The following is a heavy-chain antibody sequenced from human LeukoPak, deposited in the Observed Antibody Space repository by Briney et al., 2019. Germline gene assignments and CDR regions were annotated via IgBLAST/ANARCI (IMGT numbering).Heavy chain of an antibody. Sequence: SETLSLTCTVSGGSISSYYWSWIRQPPGKGLEWIGYIYTSGSTNYNPSLKSRVTISVDTSKNQFSLKLSSVTAADTAVYYCARLGSSSLGPYVFRYYYYMDVWGKGTTVTVSS. CDR2: IYTSGST. D-gene: IGHD6-6*01. CDR1: GGSISSYY. CDR3: ARLGSSSLGPYVFRYYYYMDV. V-gene: IGHV4-4*09. J-gene: IGHJ6*03.